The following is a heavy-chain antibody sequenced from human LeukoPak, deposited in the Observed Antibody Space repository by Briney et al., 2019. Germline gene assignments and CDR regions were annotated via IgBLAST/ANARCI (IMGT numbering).Heavy chain of an antibody. D-gene: IGHD3-22*01. J-gene: IGHJ2*01. CDR3: ARAGTYYYDSTGYYSGCYFDL. CDR2: ISYDGSNK. V-gene: IGHV3-30*03. Sequence: PGRSLRLSCAASGFTFSSYGMHWVRQAPGKGLEWVAVISYDGSNKYYADSVKGRFTISRDNSKNTLYLQMNSLRAEDTAVYYCARAGTYYYDSTGYYSGCYFDLWGRGTLVTVSS. CDR1: GFTFSSYG.